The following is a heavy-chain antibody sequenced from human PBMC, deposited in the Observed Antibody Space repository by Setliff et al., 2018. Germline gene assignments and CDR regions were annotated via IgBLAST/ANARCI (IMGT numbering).Heavy chain of an antibody. J-gene: IGHJ4*02. V-gene: IGHV4-61*02. CDR1: GGSISSDSDY. CDR3: TKGRVGLAARAGY. Sequence: SETLSLTCTVSGGSISSDSDYWSWIRQSAGKGLEWIGRIYASGSTEYNPSLGSRVTISVGTSRNQFSLQLSSVTSADTAIYYCTKGRVGLAARAGYWGQGTLVTVSS. D-gene: IGHD1-26*01. CDR2: IYASGST.